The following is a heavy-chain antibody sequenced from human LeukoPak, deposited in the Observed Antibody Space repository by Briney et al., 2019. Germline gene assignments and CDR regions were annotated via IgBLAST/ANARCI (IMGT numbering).Heavy chain of an antibody. CDR2: INHSGST. CDR1: Y. D-gene: IGHD5-24*01. V-gene: IGHV4-34*01. CDR3: ARGMPQRRDGYNYNY. Sequence: YWSWLRQXPGKGLEWIGEINHSGSTNYNPSLKSRVTISVDTSKNQFSLKLSSVTAADTAVYYCARGMPQRRDGYNYNYWGQGTLVTVSS. J-gene: IGHJ4*02.